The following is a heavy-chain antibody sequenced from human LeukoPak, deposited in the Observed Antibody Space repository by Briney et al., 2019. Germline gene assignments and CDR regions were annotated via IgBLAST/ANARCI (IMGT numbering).Heavy chain of an antibody. J-gene: IGHJ5*02. V-gene: IGHV1-18*01. CDR2: ISAYNGNT. Sequence: ASVKVSCKASGYTFTSYGISWVRQAPGQGLEWMGWISAYNGNTNYAQKLQGRVTMTTDTSTSTAYMELRSLRSEDTAVYYCARGSRTAARPYWFDPWGQGTLVTVSS. CDR3: ARGSRTAARPYWFDP. D-gene: IGHD6-6*01. CDR1: GYTFTSYG.